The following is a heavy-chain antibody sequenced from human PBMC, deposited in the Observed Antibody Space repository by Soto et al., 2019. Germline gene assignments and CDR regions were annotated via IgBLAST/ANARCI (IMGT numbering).Heavy chain of an antibody. V-gene: IGHV4-39*01. Sequence: QLQLQESGPGLVKPSETLSLTCIVSGDSISSSNYYGGWIRQPPGKGLEWIGNIYYSGSTYYNPSLTGRLTISVDTSKNQFSLKLNSVPAADTAVYYCATYSGRYSRFDSWGQGTLVTVSS. CDR3: ATYSGRYSRFDS. CDR2: IYYSGST. D-gene: IGHD1-26*01. CDR1: GDSISSSNYY. J-gene: IGHJ5*01.